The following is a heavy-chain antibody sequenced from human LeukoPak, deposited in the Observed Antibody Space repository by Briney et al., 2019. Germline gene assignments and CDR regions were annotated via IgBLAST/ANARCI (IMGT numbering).Heavy chain of an antibody. CDR3: ARGPGYCSGGSCYGLGAFDI. Sequence: NAGGSLRLSCAASGFTFSSYAMSWVRQAPGKGLEWVSSISSSSYIYYADSVKGRFTISRDNAKNSLYLQMNSLRAEDTAVYYCARGPGYCSGGSCYGLGAFDIWGQGTMVTVSS. D-gene: IGHD2-15*01. J-gene: IGHJ3*02. V-gene: IGHV3-21*01. CDR2: ISSSSYI. CDR1: GFTFSSYA.